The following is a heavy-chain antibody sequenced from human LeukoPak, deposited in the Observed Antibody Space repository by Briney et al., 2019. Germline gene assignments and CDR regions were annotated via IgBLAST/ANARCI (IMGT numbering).Heavy chain of an antibody. Sequence: GGSLRLSCAASGFTFSSYAMHWVRQAPGKGLEYVSAISSNGDSTYYANSVKGRFTISRDNSKNTLYLQMGSLRAEDMAVYYCATYSSSNGREFQYWGQGTLVTVSS. CDR1: GFTFSSYA. V-gene: IGHV3-64*01. CDR3: ATYSSSNGREFQY. CDR2: ISSNGDST. D-gene: IGHD2-2*01. J-gene: IGHJ1*01.